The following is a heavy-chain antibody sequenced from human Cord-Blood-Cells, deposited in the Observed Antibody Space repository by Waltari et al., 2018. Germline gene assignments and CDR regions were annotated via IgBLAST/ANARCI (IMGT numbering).Heavy chain of an antibody. Sequence: QVQLVQSGAEVKKPGSSVKVSCKASGGTFRSYPISWVRQPPGQGLEWMGGIIPILGIANYAQKFQGRVTITADESTSTAYMELSSLRSEDTAVYYCARDPPATYCGGDCYSDYWGQGTLVTVSS. V-gene: IGHV1-69*04. CDR2: IIPILGIA. CDR3: ARDPPATYCGGDCYSDY. J-gene: IGHJ4*02. CDR1: GGTFRSYP. D-gene: IGHD2-21*02.